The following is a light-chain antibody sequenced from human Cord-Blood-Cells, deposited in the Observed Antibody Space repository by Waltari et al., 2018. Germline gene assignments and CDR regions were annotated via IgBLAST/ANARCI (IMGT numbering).Light chain of an antibody. V-gene: IGLV1-51*02. J-gene: IGLJ2*01. CDR2: ENN. Sequence: QSVLTQPPSVSAAPGQKVTISCSGSSSNIGNNYVSWYQQLPGTAPKLLIYENNKRPSGIPDRFTGSQSGPSATLGITGLQTGDEADYYCGTWDSSLSVVVFGGGTKLTVL. CDR1: SSNIGNNY. CDR3: GTWDSSLSVVV.